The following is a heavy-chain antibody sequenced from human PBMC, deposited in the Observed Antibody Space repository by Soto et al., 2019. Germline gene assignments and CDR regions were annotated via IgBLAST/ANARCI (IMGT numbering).Heavy chain of an antibody. Sequence: EVQLVESGGVVVQPGGSLRLSCAASGFTFDDYTMHWVRQAPGKGLEWVSLISWDGGSTYYADSVKGRFTISRDNSKNSLYLQMNSLRTEDTALCYCAKGIVLVAGPADYWGQGTLVTVSS. J-gene: IGHJ4*02. D-gene: IGHD6-19*01. V-gene: IGHV3-43*01. CDR1: GFTFDDYT. CDR2: ISWDGGST. CDR3: AKGIVLVAGPADY.